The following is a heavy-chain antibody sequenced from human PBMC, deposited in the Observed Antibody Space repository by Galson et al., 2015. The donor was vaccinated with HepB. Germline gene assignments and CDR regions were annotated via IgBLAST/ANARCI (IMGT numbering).Heavy chain of an antibody. J-gene: IGHJ3*02. Sequence: SLRLSCAASGFTFSSYSMNWVRQAPGKGLEWVSSISSSSSYIYYADSVKGRFTISRDNAKNSLYLQMNSLRAEDTAVYYCASSRRVYYDSSGYYRGAFDIWGQGTMVTVSS. D-gene: IGHD3-22*01. CDR2: ISSSSSYI. CDR3: ASSRRVYYDSSGYYRGAFDI. V-gene: IGHV3-21*01. CDR1: GFTFSSYS.